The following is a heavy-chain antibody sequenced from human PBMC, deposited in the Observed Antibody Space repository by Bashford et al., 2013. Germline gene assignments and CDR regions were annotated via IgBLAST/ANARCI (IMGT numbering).Heavy chain of an antibody. J-gene: IGHJ6*02. CDR1: GYTFADYG. D-gene: IGHD3-10*01. Sequence: ASVKVSCKASGYTFADYGISWVRQAPGQGLEWVAWISSSGNSNYAXKVQGRVTLTTDTSTSTAYMELRSLRSDDTAVYYCARDDRRGLWLGGLLYESGTGSYYYYGMDVWGQGTTVTVSS. CDR3: ARDDRRGLWLGGLLYESGTGSYYYYGMDV. V-gene: IGHV1-18*01. CDR2: ISSSGNS.